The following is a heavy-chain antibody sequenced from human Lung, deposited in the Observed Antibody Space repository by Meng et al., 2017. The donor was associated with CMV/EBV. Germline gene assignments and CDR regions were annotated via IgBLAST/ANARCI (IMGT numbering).Heavy chain of an antibody. CDR3: ARAESPYSSGWFSGFSYFDL. CDR2: IYSGGST. V-gene: IGHV3-53*01. Sequence: GGSLRLXCAASGFTVSNNYMSWVRQAPGKGLEWVSVIYSGGSTNYADSVKGRFTISRDNSKNTLYLQMHSLRAEDTAVYYCARAESPYSSGWFSGFSYFDLWGRGTXVTVSS. CDR1: GFTVSNNY. D-gene: IGHD6-19*01. J-gene: IGHJ2*01.